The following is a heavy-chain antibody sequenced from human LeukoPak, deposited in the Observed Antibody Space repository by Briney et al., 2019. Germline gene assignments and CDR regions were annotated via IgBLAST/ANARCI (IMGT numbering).Heavy chain of an antibody. CDR3: ARVRYSGSYPTLDV. Sequence: GGSLRLSCAASGFTFSSYWMHWVRQAPGKGLVWVSRINSDGSSTSYADSVKGRFTISRDNAKNTLYLQMNSLRAEDTAVYYCARVRYSGSYPTLDVWGKGTTVTISA. CDR1: GFTFSSYW. D-gene: IGHD1-26*01. V-gene: IGHV3-74*01. CDR2: INSDGSST. J-gene: IGHJ6*04.